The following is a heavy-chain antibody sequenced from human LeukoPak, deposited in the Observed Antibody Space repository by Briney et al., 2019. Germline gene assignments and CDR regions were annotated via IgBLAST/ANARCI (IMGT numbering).Heavy chain of an antibody. CDR3: AKYDSSCYYYY. D-gene: IGHD3-22*01. CDR1: GGSISSSSYY. CDR2: IYYSGST. Sequence: SETLSLTCTVSGGSISSSSYYWGWIRQPPGKGLEWIGSIYYSGSTYYNPSLKSRVTISVDTSKNQFSLKLSSVTAADTAVYYCAKYDSSCYYYYWGQGTLVTVSS. J-gene: IGHJ4*02. V-gene: IGHV4-39*07.